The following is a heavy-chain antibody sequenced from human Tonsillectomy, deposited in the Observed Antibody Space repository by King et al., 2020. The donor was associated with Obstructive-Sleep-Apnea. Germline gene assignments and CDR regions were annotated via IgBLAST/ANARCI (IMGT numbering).Heavy chain of an antibody. CDR1: GGSISSSSYY. Sequence: VQLQESGPGLVKPSETLSLTCTVSGGSISSSSYYLGWIRQPPGKGLEWIGSIYYSGSTYYNPSLKSRVTISVYTSKNQFSLKLSSVTAADTAVYYCARPGDYYDSSGYYRWGQGTLVTVSS. V-gene: IGHV4-39*07. J-gene: IGHJ5*02. CDR2: IYYSGST. D-gene: IGHD3-22*01. CDR3: ARPGDYYDSSGYYR.